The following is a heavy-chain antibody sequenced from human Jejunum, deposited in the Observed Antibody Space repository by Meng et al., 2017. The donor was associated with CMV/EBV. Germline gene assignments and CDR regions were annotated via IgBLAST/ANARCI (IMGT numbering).Heavy chain of an antibody. Sequence: ASGFIVSTYDMSWVRQAPGKGLEWVSAISAGGGNTYYADSVKGRFTIYRDNSKNTVYLQMDRLRDEDTAVYYCANYYAGSSGYFRGYWGQGTLVTVSS. J-gene: IGHJ4*02. D-gene: IGHD5-12*01. CDR3: ANYYAGSSGYFRGY. CDR1: GFIVSTYD. V-gene: IGHV3-23*01. CDR2: ISAGGGNT.